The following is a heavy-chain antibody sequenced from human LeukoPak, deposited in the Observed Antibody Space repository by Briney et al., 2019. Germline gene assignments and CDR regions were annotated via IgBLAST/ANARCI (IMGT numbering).Heavy chain of an antibody. CDR2: ISGSGDST. V-gene: IGHV3-23*01. CDR1: GFTFSSYA. J-gene: IGHJ4*02. D-gene: IGHD2-21*01. CDR3: ARDNLLGGAYYFDY. Sequence: GGSLRLSCAASGFTFSSYAMSWVRQAPGKGLEWVSGISGSGDSTYYADSVKGRFTISRDNSKNTLYLQMNSLRAEDTVVYYCARDNLLGGAYYFDYWGQGTLVTVSS.